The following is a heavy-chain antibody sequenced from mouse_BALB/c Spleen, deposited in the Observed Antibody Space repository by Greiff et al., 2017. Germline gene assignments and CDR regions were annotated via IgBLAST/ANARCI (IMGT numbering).Heavy chain of an antibody. V-gene: IGHV3-2*02. CDR2: ISYSGST. CDR3: ARGEVFAY. CDR1: GYSITSDYA. Sequence: EVKLQESGPGLVKPSQSLSLTCTVTGYSITSDYAWNWIRQFPGNKLEWMGYISYSGSTSYNPSLKSRISITRDTSKNQFFLQLNSVTTEDTATYYCARGEVFAYWGQGTLVTVSA. J-gene: IGHJ3*01.